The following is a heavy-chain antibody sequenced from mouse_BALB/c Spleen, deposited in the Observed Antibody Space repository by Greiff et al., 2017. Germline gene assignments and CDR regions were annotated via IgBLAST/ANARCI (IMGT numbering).Heavy chain of an antibody. CDR1: GFTFSSFG. Sequence: EVQLVESGGCLVQPGGSRKLSCAASGFTFSSFGMHWVRQAPEKGLEWVAYISSGSSTFYYAATVKGRFTISRDNPKNTLFLLTTSLRSEDTAMYYCARSMITWFAYWGQGTLVTVSA. CDR3: ARSMITWFAY. J-gene: IGHJ3*01. CDR2: ISSGSSTF. V-gene: IGHV5-17*02. D-gene: IGHD2-4*01.